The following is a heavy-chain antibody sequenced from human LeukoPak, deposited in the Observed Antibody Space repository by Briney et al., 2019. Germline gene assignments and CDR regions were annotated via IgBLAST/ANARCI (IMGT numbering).Heavy chain of an antibody. V-gene: IGHV1-24*01. J-gene: IGHJ6*02. CDR1: GYTLTELS. CDR2: FDPEDGET. Sequence: ASVKVSCKVSGYTLTELSMHWVRQAPGEGLEWMGGFDPEDGETIYAQKFQGRVTMTEDTSTDTAYMELSSLRSEDTAVYYCATYRIVPAAMPNYGMDVWGQGTTVTVSS. D-gene: IGHD2-2*01. CDR3: ATYRIVPAAMPNYGMDV.